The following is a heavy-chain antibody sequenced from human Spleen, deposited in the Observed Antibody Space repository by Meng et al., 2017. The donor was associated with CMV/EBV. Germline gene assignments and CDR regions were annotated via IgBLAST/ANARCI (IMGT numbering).Heavy chain of an antibody. J-gene: IGHJ4*02. V-gene: IGHV3-30-3*01. CDR3: ARVQNEYSSSYYHRFFDY. CDR1: GFTFSSYA. D-gene: IGHD6-19*01. CDR2: ISYDGSNK. Sequence: GESLKISCAASGFTFSSYAMHWVRQAPGKGLEWVAVISYDGSNKYYADSVKGRFTISRDNSRSTLYLQMSSLSAEDTAVYYCARVQNEYSSSYYHRFFDYWGQGTLVTVSS.